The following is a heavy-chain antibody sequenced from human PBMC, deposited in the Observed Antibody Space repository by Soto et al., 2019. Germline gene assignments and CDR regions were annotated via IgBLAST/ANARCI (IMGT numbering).Heavy chain of an antibody. D-gene: IGHD3-16*01. V-gene: IGHV3-72*01. CDR1: GFTFSDHY. CDR2: SRNKANSYTT. J-gene: IGHJ4*03. Sequence: EVQLVESGGGLVQPGGSLRLSCATSGFTFSDHYMDWVRQAPGKGLEWVGRSRNKANSYTTEYAASVKGRFTISRDDSKNSLYLQMNSLKTEDTAVYYCTRDGGNGCLGYWGQGTLVTVSS. CDR3: TRDGGNGCLGY.